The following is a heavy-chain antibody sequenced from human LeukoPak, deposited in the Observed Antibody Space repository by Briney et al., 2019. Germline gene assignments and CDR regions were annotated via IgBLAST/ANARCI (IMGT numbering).Heavy chain of an antibody. CDR3: ARGTIWGSYPIALSLDY. V-gene: IGHV3-21*01. J-gene: IGHJ4*02. Sequence: PGGSLRLSCAASGFTFSSYSMNWVRQAPGKGLEWVSSISSSSSYIYYADSVKGRFTISRDNAKNSLYLQMNSLRAEDTAVYYCARGTIWGSYPIALSLDYWGQGTLVTVSS. CDR1: GFTFSSYS. D-gene: IGHD3-16*02. CDR2: ISSSSSYI.